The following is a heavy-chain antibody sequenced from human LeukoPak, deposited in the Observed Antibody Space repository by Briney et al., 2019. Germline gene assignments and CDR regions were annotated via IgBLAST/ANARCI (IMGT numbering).Heavy chain of an antibody. Sequence: GESLKILCQVSGDDFSRSWIGWVRQVAGKGLDLIGIIFPEDSDTRYSPSFQGHVTFSADRSTNTAYLHWDSLRASDTAIYFCARHALPRYASTQPFGAWGQGTLVTVSS. D-gene: IGHD2-2*01. CDR3: ARHALPRYASTQPFGA. J-gene: IGHJ5*02. CDR1: GDDFSRSW. V-gene: IGHV5-51*01. CDR2: IFPEDSDT.